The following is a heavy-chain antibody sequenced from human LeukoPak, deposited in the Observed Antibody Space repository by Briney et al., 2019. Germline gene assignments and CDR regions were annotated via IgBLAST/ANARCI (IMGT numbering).Heavy chain of an antibody. J-gene: IGHJ4*02. CDR3: ATYRPATGSFDY. V-gene: IGHV4-59*08. Sequence: SETLSLTCTVSGGSISSYYWSWIRQPPGKGLEWIGYIYYSGSTNYNPSLKSRVTISVDTSKNQFSLKLSSVTAADTAVYYCATYRPATGSFDYWGQGTLVTVSS. D-gene: IGHD1-14*01. CDR2: IYYSGST. CDR1: GGSISSYY.